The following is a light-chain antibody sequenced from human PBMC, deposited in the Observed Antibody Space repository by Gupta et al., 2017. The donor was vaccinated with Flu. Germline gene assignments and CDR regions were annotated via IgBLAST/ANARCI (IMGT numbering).Light chain of an antibody. V-gene: IGLV1-40*01. CDR2: GNT. CDR1: SSNIGAGYD. CDR3: QSYDSSLRV. Sequence: HSVLTPPPSVSGAPGQGVTIACTGSSSNIGAGYDVHWYQQLPGTAPNHHIYGNTNRPSGGPDRFSGSKSGTSASLAITGLQAEDEADYDCQSYDSSLRVFGGGTKLTVL. J-gene: IGLJ3*02.